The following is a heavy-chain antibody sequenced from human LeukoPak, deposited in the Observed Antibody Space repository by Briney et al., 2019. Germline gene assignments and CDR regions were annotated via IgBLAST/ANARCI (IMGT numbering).Heavy chain of an antibody. CDR2: MNPNSGNT. CDR3: ARVSTTFSAFDI. Sequence: ASVTVSCKASGYTFTSYDIHWVRQATGQGLEWMGWMNPNSGNTGYAQKFQGRVTITRNTSISTAYMELSSLRSEDSAVYYCARVSTTFSAFDIWGQGTMVTVSS. J-gene: IGHJ3*02. V-gene: IGHV1-8*03. D-gene: IGHD2/OR15-2a*01. CDR1: GYTFTSYD.